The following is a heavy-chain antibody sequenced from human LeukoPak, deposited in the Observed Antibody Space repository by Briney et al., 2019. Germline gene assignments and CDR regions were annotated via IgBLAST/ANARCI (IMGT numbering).Heavy chain of an antibody. D-gene: IGHD6-13*01. Sequence: ASVKVSCKASGYTFTSYAMNRVRQAPGQGLEWMGWINTNTGNPTYAQGFTGRFVFSLDTSVSTAYLQISSLKAEDTAVYYCASGPNTGYSSSWLDYWGQGTLVTVSS. V-gene: IGHV7-4-1*02. CDR3: ASGPNTGYSSSWLDY. J-gene: IGHJ4*02. CDR1: GYTFTSYA. CDR2: INTNTGNP.